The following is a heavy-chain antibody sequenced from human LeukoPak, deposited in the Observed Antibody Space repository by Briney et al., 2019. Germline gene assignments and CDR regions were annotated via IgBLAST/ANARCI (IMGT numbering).Heavy chain of an antibody. V-gene: IGHV3-23*01. J-gene: IGHJ6*02. D-gene: IGHD2-2*01. Sequence: GGSLRLSCAASGFTFSSYAMSWVRQAPGKGLEWVSAISGSGGSTYYADSVKGRFTISRDNSKNTLYLQMNSLRAEDTAVYYCAKSGNSAAAERCYYYYGMDVWGQGTTVTVSS. CDR2: ISGSGGST. CDR1: GFTFSSYA. CDR3: AKSGNSAAAERCYYYYGMDV.